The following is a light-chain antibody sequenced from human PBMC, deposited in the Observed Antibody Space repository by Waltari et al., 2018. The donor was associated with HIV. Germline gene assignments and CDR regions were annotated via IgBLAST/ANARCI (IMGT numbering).Light chain of an antibody. CDR3: CSYAGSSTLEV. Sequence: QSAMTQPASVSGSPVQSITIPCTGTSSDVGSYTLVSCYQQPPGKPPKLIFYEGSTVPSGLSNRFAGSKSGNTASLTISGLQAEDEADYYCCSYAGSSTLEVFGGGTKLTVL. CDR1: SSDVGSYTL. V-gene: IGLV2-23*01. J-gene: IGLJ2*01. CDR2: EGS.